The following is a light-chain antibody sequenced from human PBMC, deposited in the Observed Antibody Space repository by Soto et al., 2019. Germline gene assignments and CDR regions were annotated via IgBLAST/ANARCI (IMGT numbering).Light chain of an antibody. V-gene: IGKV3-15*01. CDR2: GSS. CDR1: QGVNSN. CDR3: QQYYDWPLT. J-gene: IGKJ4*01. Sequence: EKVMTQSPAALSVSPGERATLSCSASQGVNSNLAWYQRKPGQAPRLLLYGSSTRATGIPARFSGSASGTEFTLTISSLQSEDSEVYYCQQYYDWPLTFGGGTKVEIK.